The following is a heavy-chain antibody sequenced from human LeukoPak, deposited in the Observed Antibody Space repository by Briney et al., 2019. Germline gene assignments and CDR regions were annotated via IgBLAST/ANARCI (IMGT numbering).Heavy chain of an antibody. D-gene: IGHD3-22*01. CDR2: INQDGSEI. CDR3: ARSPGDDYYDSSGYYHDAFDI. J-gene: IGHJ3*02. V-gene: IGHV3-7*01. Sequence: GGSLRLSCAASGFTFSRFRMSWVRQPPGKGLEWVANINQDGSEIYYVDSVRGRFTVSTDNAKNSLYLQMNSLRAEDTAVYYCARSPGDDYYDSSGYYHDAFDIWGQGTMVTVSS. CDR1: GFTFSRFR.